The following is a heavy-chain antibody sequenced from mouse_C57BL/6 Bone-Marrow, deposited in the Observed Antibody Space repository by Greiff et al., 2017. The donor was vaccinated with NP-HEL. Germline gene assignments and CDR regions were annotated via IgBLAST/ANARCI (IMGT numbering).Heavy chain of an antibody. Sequence: VQLQQSGADLVKPGASVKLSCKASGYTFTSYWMHWVKQRPGRGLEWIGRIGPNGGGTKFNEKFKTKATLTVDTPSTTAYMKISSLTSEDSAVYYCARYYYGSRGWYVDVWGTGTTVTVSS. CDR1: GYTFTSYW. D-gene: IGHD1-1*01. J-gene: IGHJ1*03. CDR3: ARYYYGSRGWYVDV. CDR2: IGPNGGGT. V-gene: IGHV1-72*01.